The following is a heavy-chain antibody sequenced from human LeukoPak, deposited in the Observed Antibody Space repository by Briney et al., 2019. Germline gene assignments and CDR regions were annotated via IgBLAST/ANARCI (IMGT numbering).Heavy chain of an antibody. J-gene: IGHJ6*02. CDR3: ARGLPPGSYYYCGMDA. CDR2: MNPNSGNT. V-gene: IGHV1-8*01. Sequence: ASVKVSCKASGYTFTSYDINWVRQATGQGLEWMGWMNPNSGNTGYAQKFQGRVTMTSNTSISTAYMELSSLRSEDTAVYYCARGLPPGSYYYCGMDAWGQGTTVTVSS. CDR1: GYTFTSYD. D-gene: IGHD2-2*01.